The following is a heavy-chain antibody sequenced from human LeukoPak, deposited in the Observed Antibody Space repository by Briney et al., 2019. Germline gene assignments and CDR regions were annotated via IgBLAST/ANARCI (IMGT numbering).Heavy chain of an antibody. CDR3: ARDRRQWLVEYYFDY. CDR1: GFTFSSYA. J-gene: IGHJ4*02. Sequence: GGSLRLSCAASGFTFSSYAMSWVRQAPGKGLEWVSAISGSGGSTYYADAVKGRFTISRDNSKNTLYLQMNSLRAEDTAVYYCARDRRQWLVEYYFDYWGQETLVTVSS. D-gene: IGHD6-19*01. V-gene: IGHV3-23*01. CDR2: ISGSGGST.